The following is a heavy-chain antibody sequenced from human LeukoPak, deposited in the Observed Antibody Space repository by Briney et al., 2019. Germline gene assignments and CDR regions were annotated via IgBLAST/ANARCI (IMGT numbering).Heavy chain of an antibody. Sequence: QPGGSLRLSRTASGFTFSSSWMHWVRQAPGKGLVWVSRIHSDGTTATYADSVKGRFTISRDNAKSTLYLQMNSLRAEDTAIYYCARDETATGKLFQHWGQGTLVTVSS. J-gene: IGHJ1*01. CDR2: IHSDGTTA. CDR3: ARDETATGKLFQH. D-gene: IGHD3-9*01. V-gene: IGHV3-74*01. CDR1: GFTFSSSW.